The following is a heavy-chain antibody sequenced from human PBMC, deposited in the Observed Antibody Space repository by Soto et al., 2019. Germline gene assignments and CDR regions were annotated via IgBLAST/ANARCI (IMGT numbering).Heavy chain of an antibody. CDR2: IVPMFGTP. CDR3: ARNGTYSSSLSQYSGMDV. CDR1: GGTFANFI. D-gene: IGHD6-6*01. V-gene: IGHV1-69*01. J-gene: IGHJ6*02. Sequence: QVQLVQSGAEVKEPGSSVRVSCKASGGTFANFIMNWVRQTPGQGLEWMGGIVPMFGTPTYAEKFKGRVTISATGSTSTAYMALTSLRSEDTAVYYCARNGTYSSSLSQYSGMDVWGQGNTVTVS.